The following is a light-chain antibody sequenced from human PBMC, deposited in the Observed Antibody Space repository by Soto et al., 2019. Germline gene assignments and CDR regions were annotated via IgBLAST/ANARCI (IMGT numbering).Light chain of an antibody. J-gene: IGLJ1*01. V-gene: IGLV1-47*01. CDR1: SSNIGSNY. Sequence: VLTQPPSASATPGQRVTISCSGSSSNIGSNYVYWYQQLPGTAPKLLIYRNNQRPSGVPDRFSGSKSGTSASLAISGLRSEYEADYYCAAWDDSLSGDYVFGTGTKVTVL. CDR3: AAWDDSLSGDYV. CDR2: RNN.